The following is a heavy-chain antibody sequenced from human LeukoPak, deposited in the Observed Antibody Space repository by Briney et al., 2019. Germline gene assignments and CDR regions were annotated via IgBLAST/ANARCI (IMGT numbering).Heavy chain of an antibody. J-gene: IGHJ4*02. D-gene: IGHD4-11*01. CDR2: IKQDESEK. CDR3: ARGSSVTANNFDY. Sequence: GGSLRLSCAASGFTFSSYWMSWVRQAPGKGLEWVANIKQDESEKYYVAPVKGRFTISRDNAKNSLYLQMNSLRAEDTAVYYCARGSSVTANNFDYWGQGTLVTVSS. V-gene: IGHV3-7*01. CDR1: GFTFSSYW.